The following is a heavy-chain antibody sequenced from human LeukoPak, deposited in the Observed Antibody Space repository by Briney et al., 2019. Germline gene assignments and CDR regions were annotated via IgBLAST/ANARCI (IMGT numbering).Heavy chain of an antibody. CDR2: IYYSGST. CDR3: ARDVDSSGWYDAFDI. Sequence: PETLSLTCTVSGGSISSYYWSWIRQPPGKGLEWIGYIYYSGSTNYNPSLKSRVTISVDTSKNQFSLKLSSVTAADTAVYYCARDVDSSGWYDAFDIWGQGTMVTVSS. V-gene: IGHV4-59*01. D-gene: IGHD6-19*01. CDR1: GGSISSYY. J-gene: IGHJ3*02.